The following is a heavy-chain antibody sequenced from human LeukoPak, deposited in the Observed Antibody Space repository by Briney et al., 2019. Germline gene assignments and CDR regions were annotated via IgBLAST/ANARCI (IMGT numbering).Heavy chain of an antibody. CDR1: GFTFSGSA. J-gene: IGHJ4*02. CDR2: IRSKANSYAT. CDR3: TSSYSTYDYYFDY. Sequence: PGGSLKLSCAASGFTFSGSAMHWVRQASGKGLEWVGRIRSKANSYATAYAASVKGRFTISRDDSKNTAYLQMNSLETEDTAVYYCTSSYSTYDYYFDYWGQGTLVTVSS. V-gene: IGHV3-73*01. D-gene: IGHD4-11*01.